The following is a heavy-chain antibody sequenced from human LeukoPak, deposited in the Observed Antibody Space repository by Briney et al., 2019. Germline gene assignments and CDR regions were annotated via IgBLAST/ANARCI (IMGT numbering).Heavy chain of an antibody. V-gene: IGHV4-59*01. Sequence: SETLSLTCTVSGGSINSYYWSWIRQPPGKGLEWIGYIYYSGSTEYNPPLKSRVTISVDTSKNQFSLKMRSVTAADTAVYYCARARDGHINNWFDPWGQGTLVTVSS. CDR1: GGSINSYY. D-gene: IGHD5-24*01. CDR3: ARARDGHINNWFDP. J-gene: IGHJ5*02. CDR2: IYYSGST.